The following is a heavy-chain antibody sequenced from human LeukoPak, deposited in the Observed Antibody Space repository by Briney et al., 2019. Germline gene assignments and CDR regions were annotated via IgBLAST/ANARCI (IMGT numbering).Heavy chain of an antibody. CDR3: AKDFKSGNFDY. CDR2: ISYDGRNK. Sequence: GRSLRLSCAASGFTFSDYGMHWVRQAPGKGLEWVAVISYDGRNKYSADSVKGRFTISRDDSKNMVDLQMNSLRAEDTAVYYCAKDFKSGNFDYRGQGTLVTVSS. D-gene: IGHD1-1*01. J-gene: IGHJ4*02. V-gene: IGHV3-30*18. CDR1: GFTFSDYG.